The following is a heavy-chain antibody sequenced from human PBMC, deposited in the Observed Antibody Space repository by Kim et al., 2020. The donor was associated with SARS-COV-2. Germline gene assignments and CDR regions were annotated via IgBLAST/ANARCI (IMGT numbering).Heavy chain of an antibody. CDR3: ARGRRMGAYSSSSSRLGYFDL. V-gene: IGHV4-34*01. D-gene: IGHD6-6*01. CDR1: GGSFSGYY. J-gene: IGHJ2*01. Sequence: SETLSLTCAVYGGSFSGYYWSWIRQPPGKGLEWIGEINHSGSTNYNPSLKSRVTISVDTSKNQFSLKLSSVTAADTAVYYCARGRRMGAYSSSSSRLGYFDLWGRGTLAT. CDR2: INHSGST.